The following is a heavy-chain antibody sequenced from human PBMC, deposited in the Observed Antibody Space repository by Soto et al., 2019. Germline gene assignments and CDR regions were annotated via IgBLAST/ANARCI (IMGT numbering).Heavy chain of an antibody. J-gene: IGHJ4*02. CDR2: IYYSGST. CDR3: AKRDYYDSSGYPPFDY. D-gene: IGHD3-22*01. CDR1: GGSVSSGSYY. V-gene: IGHV4-61*01. Sequence: PSETLSLTCTVSGGSVSSGSYYWSWIRQPPGKGLEWIGYIYYSGSTNYNPSLKSRVTISVDTSKNQFSLKLSSVTAADTAVYYCAKRDYYDSSGYPPFDYWGQGTLVTVSS.